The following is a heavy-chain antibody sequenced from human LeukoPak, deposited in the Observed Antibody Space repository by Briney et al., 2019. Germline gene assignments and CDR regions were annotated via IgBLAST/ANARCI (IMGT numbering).Heavy chain of an antibody. CDR1: GGSVSSGSYY. D-gene: IGHD3-16*01. V-gene: IGHV4-61*01. CDR2: IYYSGST. J-gene: IGHJ4*02. CDR3: ASRYDGRTFSDY. Sequence: SETLSLTCTASGGSVSSGSYYWSWIRQPPGKGLEWIGYIYYSGSTNYNPSLKSRVTISVDTSKNQFSLKLSSVTAADTAVYYCASRYDGRTFSDYWGQGTLVTVSS.